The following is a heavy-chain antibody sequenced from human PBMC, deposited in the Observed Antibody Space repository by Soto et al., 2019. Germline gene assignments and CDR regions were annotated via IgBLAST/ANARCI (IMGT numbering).Heavy chain of an antibody. V-gene: IGHV4-34*01. CDR3: ARTNEPFELPRELYFDY. Sequence: SETLSLTCAVYGGSFSGYYWSWIRQPPGKGLEWIGEINHSGSTNYNPSLKSRVTISVDTSKNQFSLKLSSVTAADTAVYYCARTNEPFELPRELYFDYWGQGTLVTVSS. J-gene: IGHJ4*02. CDR2: INHSGST. CDR1: GGSFSGYY. D-gene: IGHD1-7*01.